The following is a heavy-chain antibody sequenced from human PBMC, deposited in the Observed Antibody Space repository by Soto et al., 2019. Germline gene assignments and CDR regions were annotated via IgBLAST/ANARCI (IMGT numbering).Heavy chain of an antibody. CDR3: ARASRGSDVVIFGY. CDR2: INSDGSST. J-gene: IGHJ4*02. CDR1: GFTFSSYW. V-gene: IGHV3-74*01. Sequence: PGGSLRLSCAASGFTFSSYWMHWVRQAPGKGLVWVSRINSDGSSTSYADSVKGRFTISRDNAKNTLYLQMNSLRAEDTAVYYCARASRGSDVVIFGYWGQGTLVTVSS. D-gene: IGHD2-15*01.